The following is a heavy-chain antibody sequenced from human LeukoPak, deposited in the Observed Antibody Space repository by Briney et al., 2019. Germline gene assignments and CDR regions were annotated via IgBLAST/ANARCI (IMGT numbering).Heavy chain of an antibody. J-gene: IGHJ6*03. Sequence: SETLSLTCAVYGGSFSGYYCSWIRQPPGKGLEWIGEINHSGSTNYNPSLKSRVTISVDTSKNQFSLKLSSVTAADTAVYYCARGGILSSSSPPNYYYYYYYMDVWGKGTTVTVSS. CDR3: ARGGILSSSSPPNYYYYYYYMDV. D-gene: IGHD6-6*01. V-gene: IGHV4-34*01. CDR2: INHSGST. CDR1: GGSFSGYY.